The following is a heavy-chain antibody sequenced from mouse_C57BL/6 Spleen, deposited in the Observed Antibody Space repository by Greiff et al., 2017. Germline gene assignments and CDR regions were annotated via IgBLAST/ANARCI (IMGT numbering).Heavy chain of an antibody. Sequence: VQLQQSGAELVKPGASVKLSCKASGYTFTEYTIHWVKQRSGQGLEWIGWFYPGSGSIKYNEKFKDKDTLTADKSSSTVYMALSRLTSEDSAVYFCARHEDWVYNPLYARDYWGQGTSVTVSS. CDR2: FYPGSGSI. CDR3: ARHEDWVYNPLYARDY. CDR1: GYTFTEYT. J-gene: IGHJ4*01. V-gene: IGHV1-62-2*01.